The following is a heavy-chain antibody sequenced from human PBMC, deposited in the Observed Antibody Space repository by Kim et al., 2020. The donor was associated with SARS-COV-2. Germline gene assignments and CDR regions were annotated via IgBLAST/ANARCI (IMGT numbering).Heavy chain of an antibody. CDR1: GCTLTELS. Sequence: ASVKVSCKVSGCTLTELSMHWVRQAPGKGLEWMGGFDPEDGETIYAQKFQGRVTMTEDTSTDTAYMELSSLRSEDTAVYYCATGAAVAAAYYYYYGMDVWGQGTTVTVSS. J-gene: IGHJ6*02. CDR2: FDPEDGET. CDR3: ATGAAVAAAYYYYYGMDV. D-gene: IGHD6-19*01. V-gene: IGHV1-24*01.